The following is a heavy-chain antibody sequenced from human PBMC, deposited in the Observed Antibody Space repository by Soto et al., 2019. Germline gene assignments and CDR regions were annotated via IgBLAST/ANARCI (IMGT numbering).Heavy chain of an antibody. D-gene: IGHD2-21*02. CDR3: AKEAFVVVTAHGFDY. CDR2: ISYDGSNK. Sequence: QVQLVESGGGVVQPGRSLRLSCAASGFTFSSYGMHWVRQAPGKGLEWVAVISYDGSNKYYADSVKGQFTISRDNSKNTVDLQRNSLSAEWTAVYHWAKEAFVVVTAHGFDYWGQGTLVTVSS. V-gene: IGHV3-30*18. CDR1: GFTFSSYG. J-gene: IGHJ4*02.